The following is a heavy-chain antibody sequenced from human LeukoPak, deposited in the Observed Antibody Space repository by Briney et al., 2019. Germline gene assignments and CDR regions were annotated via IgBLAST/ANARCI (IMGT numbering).Heavy chain of an antibody. CDR1: GYTFTGHF. V-gene: IGHV1-2*02. CDR3: ARDPWVVGVMDGYSMGDH. CDR2: INPKNGDT. J-gene: IGHJ4*02. D-gene: IGHD2-21*01. Sequence: ASVKVSCKASGYTFTGHFIHWVRQAPTEGLEWMGWINPKNGDTKYAQKFQGRVTMTRDTSISTAYMELTSLRSDDTAVYFCARDPWVVGVMDGYSMGDHWGQGSLVIVSS.